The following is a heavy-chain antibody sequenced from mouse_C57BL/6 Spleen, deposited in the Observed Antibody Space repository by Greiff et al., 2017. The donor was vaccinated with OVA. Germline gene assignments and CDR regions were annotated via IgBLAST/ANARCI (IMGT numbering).Heavy chain of an antibody. CDR2: ISYDGSN. CDR1: GYSITSGYY. Sequence: VQLKESGPGLVKPSQSLSLTCSVTGYSITSGYYWNWIRQFPGNKLEWMGYISYDGSNNYNPSLKNRISITRDTSKNQFFLKLNSVTTEDTATYYCARDQGYSNYGFAYWGQGTLVTVSA. J-gene: IGHJ3*01. D-gene: IGHD2-5*01. V-gene: IGHV3-6*01. CDR3: ARDQGYSNYGFAY.